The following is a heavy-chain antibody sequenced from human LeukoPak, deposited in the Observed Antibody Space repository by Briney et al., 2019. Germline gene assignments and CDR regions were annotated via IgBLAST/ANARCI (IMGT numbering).Heavy chain of an antibody. J-gene: IGHJ4*02. CDR1: GYTFTSYG. CDR3: ARVSMITFGGVIATFDY. V-gene: IGHV1-18*01. D-gene: IGHD3-16*02. Sequence: ASVKVSCNASGYTFTSYGISWVRQAPGQGLEWMGWISAYNCNTNYAQKLQGRVTMTTHTSTSTAYMELRSLRSDDTAVYYCARVSMITFGGVIATFDYWGQGTLVTVSS. CDR2: ISAYNCNT.